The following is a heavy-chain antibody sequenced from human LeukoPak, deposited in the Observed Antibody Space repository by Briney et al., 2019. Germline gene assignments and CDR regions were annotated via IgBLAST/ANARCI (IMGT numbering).Heavy chain of an antibody. V-gene: IGHV3-7*01. D-gene: IGHD5-18*01. CDR2: INPEGSEK. CDR1: GLTFSSHW. CDR3: ARDLAYSRLDY. J-gene: IGHJ4*02. Sequence: PGGSLRLSCAASGLTFSSHWMSWVRQAPGKGLEWVASINPEGSEKYSADSVKGRFTISRDNAKNSLYLQMDSLRVEDTAFYYCARDLAYSRLDYWGQGMLVTVSS.